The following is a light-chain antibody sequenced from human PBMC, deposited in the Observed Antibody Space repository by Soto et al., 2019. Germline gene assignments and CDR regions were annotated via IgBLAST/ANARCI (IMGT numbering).Light chain of an antibody. V-gene: IGLV4-69*01. CDR1: SGHRSYA. CDR3: QTWGTGIHVV. J-gene: IGLJ2*01. Sequence: QPVLTQSPSASASLGASVKLTCTLSSGHRSYAIAWHQQQPEKGARYLMKLNSDGSHSKGDGIPDRFSGSSSGAERYLTISSLQSEDEADYYCQTWGTGIHVVFGGGTKLTVL. CDR2: LNSDGSH.